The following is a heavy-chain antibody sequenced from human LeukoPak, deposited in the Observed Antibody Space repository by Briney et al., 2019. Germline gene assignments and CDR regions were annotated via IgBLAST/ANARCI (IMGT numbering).Heavy chain of an antibody. CDR3: ARGEMATIEDAFDI. J-gene: IGHJ3*02. V-gene: IGHV4-59*11. CDR1: GGSISSHY. D-gene: IGHD5-24*01. Sequence: PSETLSLTCTVSGGSISSHYWSWIRQSPGKGLEWIGYIYYSGSTNYNPSLKSRVTISVDTSKNQFSLKLSSVTAADTAVYYCARGEMATIEDAFDIWGQGTMVTLSS. CDR2: IYYSGST.